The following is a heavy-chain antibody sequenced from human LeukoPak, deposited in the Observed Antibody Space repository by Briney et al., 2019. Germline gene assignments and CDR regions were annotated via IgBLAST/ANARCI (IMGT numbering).Heavy chain of an antibody. Sequence: GGSLRLSCAASRFTFSSYAMSWVRQAPGKGLEWVSAISGSGGSTYYADSVKGRFTISRDNSKNTLYLQMNSLRAEDTAVYYCAKAGSDFWSGDRWFDPWGQGTLVTVSS. J-gene: IGHJ5*02. CDR2: ISGSGGST. CDR1: RFTFSSYA. D-gene: IGHD3-3*01. V-gene: IGHV3-23*01. CDR3: AKAGSDFWSGDRWFDP.